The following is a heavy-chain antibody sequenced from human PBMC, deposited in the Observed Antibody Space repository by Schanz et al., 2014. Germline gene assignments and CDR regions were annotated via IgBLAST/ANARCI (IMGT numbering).Heavy chain of an antibody. Sequence: QVHLVQSGAEVKKPGASVKVSCKASGYTFTSYGITWVRQAPGQGLEWMGWINPNSGGTDYAQKFQGRVTMTSDTSISTAYMVLSRLRSDDTAVYYCARDIQYHYDTSGPVGAFDIWGQGTVVTVSS. V-gene: IGHV1-2*02. CDR3: ARDIQYHYDTSGPVGAFDI. J-gene: IGHJ3*02. CDR1: GYTFTSYG. D-gene: IGHD3-22*01. CDR2: INPNSGGT.